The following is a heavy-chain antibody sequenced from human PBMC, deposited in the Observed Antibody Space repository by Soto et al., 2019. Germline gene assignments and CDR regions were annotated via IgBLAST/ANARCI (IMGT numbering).Heavy chain of an antibody. J-gene: IGHJ2*01. D-gene: IGHD1-26*01. Sequence: QVQLQESGPGLVKPSQTLSLTCTVSGGSISSGGYYWSWIRQHPGKGLEWIGYIYYSGSTYYNPSLKSRVTISVDTSKNQFSLKLSSVTAADTAVYYCARDGAGSSRILNWYFDLWGRGTLVTVSS. CDR3: ARDGAGSSRILNWYFDL. CDR2: IYYSGST. CDR1: GGSISSGGYY. V-gene: IGHV4-31*03.